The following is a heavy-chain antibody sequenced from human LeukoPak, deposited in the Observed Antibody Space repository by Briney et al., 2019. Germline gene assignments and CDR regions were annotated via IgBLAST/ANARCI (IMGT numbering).Heavy chain of an antibody. J-gene: IGHJ3*02. CDR2: IIPIFGIA. CDR1: GYTFTGYY. CDR3: ARVGEMATIEEAFDI. D-gene: IGHD5-24*01. V-gene: IGHV1-69*04. Sequence: ASVKVSCKASGYTFTGYYMHWVRQAPGQGLEWMGRIIPIFGIANYAQKFQGRVTITADKSTSTAYMELSSLRSEDTAVYYCARVGEMATIEEAFDIWGQGTMVTVSS.